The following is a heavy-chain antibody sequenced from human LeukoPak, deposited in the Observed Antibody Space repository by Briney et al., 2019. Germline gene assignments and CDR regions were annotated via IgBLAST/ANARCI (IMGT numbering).Heavy chain of an antibody. CDR2: IKSKTDGGTT. CDR1: GFTFNNAW. J-gene: IGHJ5*02. D-gene: IGHD6-19*01. CDR3: TTGSSGWST. Sequence: GGSLRLSCAASGFTFNNAWMSWVRQAPGRGLEWVGHIKSKTDGGTTDYGAPVKGRFTISRDDSKNTLYLQMNSLKTEDTAVYYCTTGSSGWSTWGQGTLVTVSS. V-gene: IGHV3-15*01.